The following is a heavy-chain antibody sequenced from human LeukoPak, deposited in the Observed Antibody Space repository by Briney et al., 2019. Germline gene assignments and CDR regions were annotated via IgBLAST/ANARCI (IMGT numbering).Heavy chain of an antibody. J-gene: IGHJ4*02. CDR3: ASPPYSSGWYICC. CDR1: GFTFSSYA. V-gene: IGHV3-30*04. Sequence: GGSLRLSCAASGFTFSSYAMHWVRQAPGKGLEWVAVISYDGSNKYYADSVEGRFTISRDNSKNTLYLQMNSLRAEDTAVYYCASPPYSSGWYICCWGQGTLATVSS. D-gene: IGHD6-19*01. CDR2: ISYDGSNK.